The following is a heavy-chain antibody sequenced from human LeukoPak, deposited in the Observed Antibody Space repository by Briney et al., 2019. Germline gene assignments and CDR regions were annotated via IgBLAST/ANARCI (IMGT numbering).Heavy chain of an antibody. CDR1: GFTFSSYA. D-gene: IGHD3-22*01. CDR3: VKTPQYYYDSSGFYSN. J-gene: IGHJ4*02. CDR2: ISSNGGST. V-gene: IGHV3-64D*09. Sequence: GGSDRLSCSASGFTFSSYAMHWVRQAPGKGLEYVSAISSNGGSTYYADSVKGRFTISRDNSKNTLYLQMSSLRAEDTAVYYCVKTPQYYYDSSGFYSNWGQGTLLTDSP.